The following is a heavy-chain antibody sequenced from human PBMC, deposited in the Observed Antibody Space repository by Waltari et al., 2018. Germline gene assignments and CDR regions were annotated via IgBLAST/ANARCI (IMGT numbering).Heavy chain of an antibody. CDR2: IYHSGST. Sequence: QVQLQESGPGLVKPSETLSLTCAVSGYSISSGYYWGWIRQPPGKGLEWIGSIYHSGSTYYNPSLKSRVTISVDTSKNQFSLKLSSVTAADTAVYYCARYRGDGYNFFFDYWGQGTLVTVSS. V-gene: IGHV4-38-2*01. CDR3: ARYRGDGYNFFFDY. CDR1: GYSISSGYY. D-gene: IGHD5-12*01. J-gene: IGHJ4*02.